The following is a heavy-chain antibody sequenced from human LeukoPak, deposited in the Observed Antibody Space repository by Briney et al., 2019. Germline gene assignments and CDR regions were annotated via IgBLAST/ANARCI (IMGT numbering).Heavy chain of an antibody. CDR2: IYSGGST. CDR1: GFTVSSNY. J-gene: IGHJ1*01. Sequence: PGGSLRLSCAASGFTVSSNYMSWVRQAPGKGLEWVSVIYSGGSTYYADSVKGRFTISRDNSKNTLYLQMNSLRADDTAVYYCARDPNGNYVGAFDFQRWGQGTLVIVSS. D-gene: IGHD1-7*01. V-gene: IGHV3-53*01. CDR3: ARDPNGNYVGAFDFQR.